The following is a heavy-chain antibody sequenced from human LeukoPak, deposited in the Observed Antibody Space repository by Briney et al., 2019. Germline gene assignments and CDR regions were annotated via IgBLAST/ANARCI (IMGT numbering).Heavy chain of an antibody. J-gene: IGHJ4*02. D-gene: IGHD3-3*01. Sequence: GGSLRLSCAASGFTFSSYSMNWVRQAPGKGLEWVSSISSSSSYIYYADSVKGRFTISRDNAKNSLYLQMNSLRAEDTAVYYCARGSITIFGVNSDWGQGTLVTVSS. V-gene: IGHV3-21*01. CDR3: ARGSITIFGVNSD. CDR1: GFTFSSYS. CDR2: ISSSSSYI.